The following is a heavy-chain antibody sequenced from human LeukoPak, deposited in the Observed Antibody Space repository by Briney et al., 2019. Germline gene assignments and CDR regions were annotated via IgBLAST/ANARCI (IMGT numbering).Heavy chain of an antibody. J-gene: IGHJ5*02. CDR2: IYYSGST. D-gene: IGHD6-6*01. CDR1: GGSISSYY. CDR3: AREGRAARYRWFDP. V-gene: IGHV4-59*01. Sequence: SETLSLTCTVSGGSISSYYWSWIRQPPGKGLEWIGYIYYSGSTNYNPSLKSRVTISVDTSKNQFSLKLSSVTAADTAVYYCAREGRAARYRWFDPWGQGTLVTVSS.